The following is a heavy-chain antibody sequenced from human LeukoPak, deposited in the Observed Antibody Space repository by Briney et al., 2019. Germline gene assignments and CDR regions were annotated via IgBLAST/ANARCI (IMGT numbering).Heavy chain of an antibody. Sequence: GGSLRLSCAASGFTLSSYWLHWVRQAPGKGLVWVSRISYDGSRTNYADSVKGRFTISRDNTKHMLYLQMNSLRAEDTAVYFCARGYVYYYDSSGHPGFDYWGQGTLVTVSS. J-gene: IGHJ4*02. V-gene: IGHV3-74*01. CDR3: ARGYVYYYDSSGHPGFDY. CDR2: ISYDGSRT. CDR1: GFTLSSYW. D-gene: IGHD3-22*01.